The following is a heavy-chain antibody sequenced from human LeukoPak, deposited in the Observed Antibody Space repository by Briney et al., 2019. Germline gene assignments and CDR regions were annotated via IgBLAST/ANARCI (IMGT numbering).Heavy chain of an antibody. CDR1: GGSISSGSYY. D-gene: IGHD3-3*01. CDR3: ASSRYDFWSFRY. V-gene: IGHV4-61*02. J-gene: IGHJ4*02. Sequence: PSQTLSLTCTVSGGSISSGSYYWSWIRQPAGKGLEWIGRICTSGSTNYNPSLKSRVTISVDTSKNQFSLKLSSVTAADTAVYYCASSRYDFWSFRYWGQGTLVTVSS. CDR2: ICTSGST.